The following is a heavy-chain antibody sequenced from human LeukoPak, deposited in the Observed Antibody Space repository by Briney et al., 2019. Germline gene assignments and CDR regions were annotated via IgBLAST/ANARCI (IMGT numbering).Heavy chain of an antibody. V-gene: IGHV4-39*01. CDR2: IYYSGST. D-gene: IGHD6-13*01. Sequence: PSETLSLTCSVSGGSISSSSYYWGWIRQPPGKGLEWIGSIYYSGSTYYNPSLESRVTISVGTSKDHFSLKLSSVTAADTALYHCARQESSSFAFDYWGQGILVTVSS. CDR1: GGSISSSSYY. J-gene: IGHJ4*02. CDR3: ARQESSSFAFDY.